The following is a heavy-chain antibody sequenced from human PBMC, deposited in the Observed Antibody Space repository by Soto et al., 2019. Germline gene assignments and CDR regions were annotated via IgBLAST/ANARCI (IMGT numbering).Heavy chain of an antibody. CDR3: AGTTSHHWLYMDV. D-gene: IGHD1-1*01. J-gene: IGHJ6*03. Sequence: SQTLSLTCAISGDSVSGNSAAWNWIRLSPSRGLEWLARTYYRSRWYNDYAVSMRSRITVNADTSKNQFSLQLTSVTPEDTAIYYCAGTTSHHWLYMDVWGRGTTVTASS. CDR1: GDSVSGNSAA. V-gene: IGHV6-1*01. CDR2: TYYRSRWYN.